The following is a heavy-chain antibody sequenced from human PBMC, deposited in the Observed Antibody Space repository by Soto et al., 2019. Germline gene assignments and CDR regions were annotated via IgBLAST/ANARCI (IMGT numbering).Heavy chain of an antibody. CDR3: AHSLEYQLLWETYIDY. V-gene: IGHV2-5*01. CDR1: GFSLSTSGVG. Sequence: ESGPTLVNPTQTLTLTCTFSGFSLSTSGVGVGWIRQPPGKALEWLALIYWNDDKRYSPSLKSRLTITKDTSKNQVVLTMTNMDPVDTATYYCAHSLEYQLLWETYIDYSGQATLVTVSS. J-gene: IGHJ4*02. CDR2: IYWNDDK. D-gene: IGHD2-2*01.